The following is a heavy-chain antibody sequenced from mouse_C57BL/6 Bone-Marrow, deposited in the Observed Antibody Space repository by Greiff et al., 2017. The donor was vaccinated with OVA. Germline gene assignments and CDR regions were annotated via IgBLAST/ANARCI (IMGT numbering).Heavy chain of an antibody. Sequence: QVQLQQSGPGLVQPSQCLSITCTVSGFSFTSYGVHWVRQSPEKGLEWLGVIWSGGSTDYNAAFISRLSTSKDNSKSQVFFKMNSLQADETAIYYCASESVTTGYYVDYWGQGTTLTVSS. CDR1: GFSFTSYG. V-gene: IGHV2-2*01. D-gene: IGHD2-12*01. J-gene: IGHJ2*01. CDR2: IWSGGST. CDR3: ASESVTTGYYVDY.